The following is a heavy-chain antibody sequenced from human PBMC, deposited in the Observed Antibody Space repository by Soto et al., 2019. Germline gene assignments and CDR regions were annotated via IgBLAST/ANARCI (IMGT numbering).Heavy chain of an antibody. J-gene: IGHJ6*02. D-gene: IGHD2-21*01. CDR2: ISCCCSYI. Sequence: GSPRLLCSASGFPFSWHSMNLGRQAPGKGLEWVLSISCCCSYISYPELMKGRFPHSKDNAKNLLFLQMNSLRAEETAVYFRSRDFPPPSVVLSWEPGYGMDVWGQGTTVTVSS. CDR1: GFPFSWHS. V-gene: IGHV3-21*01. CDR3: SRDFPPPSVVLSWEPGYGMDV.